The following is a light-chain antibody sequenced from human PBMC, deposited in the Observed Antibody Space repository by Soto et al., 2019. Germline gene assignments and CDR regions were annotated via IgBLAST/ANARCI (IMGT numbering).Light chain of an antibody. CDR2: RTS. Sequence: VMTQSPATLSVSQGERATLSCRASQSISSNVAWYQQKPGQAPRLLMFRTSSRATGFPARFSGSGSGTDFTLTISSLEPEDFAVYYCQQRVFRVPFGGGTKVDI. CDR1: QSISSN. V-gene: IGKV3-15*01. J-gene: IGKJ4*01. CDR3: QQRVFRVP.